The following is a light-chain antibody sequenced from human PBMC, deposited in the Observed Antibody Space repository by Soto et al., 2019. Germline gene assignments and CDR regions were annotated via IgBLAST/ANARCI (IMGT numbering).Light chain of an antibody. CDR2: SNN. Sequence: QSVLTQPPSASGTPGQRVTISCSGSSSNIGRNPVNWYQQLPCTAPKLLIYSNNQRPSGVPDRFSGSKSGTSASLAISALQSEDEADYYCAAWDSSLNAHLLFGGGTKLTVL. CDR1: SSNIGRNP. V-gene: IGLV1-44*01. J-gene: IGLJ2*01. CDR3: AAWDSSLNAHLL.